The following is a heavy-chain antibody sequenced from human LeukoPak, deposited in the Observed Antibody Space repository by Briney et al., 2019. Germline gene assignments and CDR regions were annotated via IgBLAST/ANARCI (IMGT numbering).Heavy chain of an antibody. Sequence: GAAVKVSCKASGYSLDNFGLIWVRQAPGQGLEGMGWRSAYNGNTHYAQKFRGRLTMMTATSTTTAYLDLKSLKSDHTAVYYCTRDRVGVDLTGESLYWGQGTLVTVSS. CDR1: GYSLDNFG. D-gene: IGHD1-14*01. V-gene: IGHV1-18*01. CDR2: RSAYNGNT. J-gene: IGHJ4*02. CDR3: TRDRVGVDLTGESLY.